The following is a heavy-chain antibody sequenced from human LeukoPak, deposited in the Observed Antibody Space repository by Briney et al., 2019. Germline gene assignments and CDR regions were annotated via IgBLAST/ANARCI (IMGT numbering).Heavy chain of an antibody. CDR2: INSSGGST. J-gene: IGHJ4*02. CDR1: GYTFTSYY. V-gene: IGHV1-46*01. D-gene: IGHD6-19*01. CDR3: ARGQQWVDY. Sequence: ASVTVSCKTSGYTFTSYYIHWVRQAPGQGLEWMGLINSSGGSTAYSQRFQGRVTMTRYTSTSTVYMELSSLRSEDTAVYYCARGQQWVDYWGQGTLVTVSS.